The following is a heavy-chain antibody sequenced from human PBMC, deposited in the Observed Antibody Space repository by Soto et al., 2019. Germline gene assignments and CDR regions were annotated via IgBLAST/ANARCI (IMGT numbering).Heavy chain of an antibody. D-gene: IGHD1-26*01. J-gene: IGHJ4*02. CDR2: ISGSGGST. V-gene: IGHV3-23*01. CDR3: AKSNLLRGFPYYFAY. CDR1: GFTFSSYA. Sequence: GGSLRLSCAASGFTFSSYAMSWVRQAPGKGLEWVSAISGSGGSTYYADSVKGRFTISRDNSKNTLYLQVNSLRAEDTAVYYCAKSNLLRGFPYYFAYGGRGTLVTVSS.